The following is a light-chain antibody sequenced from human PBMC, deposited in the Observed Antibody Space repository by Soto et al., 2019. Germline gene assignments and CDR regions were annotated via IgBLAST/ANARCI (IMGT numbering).Light chain of an antibody. CDR1: QSVSSN. V-gene: IGKV3-15*01. J-gene: IGKJ1*01. CDR2: GAS. Sequence: IVMTQSPATLSVSPGERATLSCRASQSVSSNLAWYQQKPGQAPRVLIYGASTMATGIPDRFSGSGSGTEFTLTISSLQSEDSAVYYCQHYNNWPPKTFGQGTKVEIK. CDR3: QHYNNWPPKT.